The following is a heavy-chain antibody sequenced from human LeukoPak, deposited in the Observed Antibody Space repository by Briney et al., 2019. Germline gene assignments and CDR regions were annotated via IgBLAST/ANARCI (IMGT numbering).Heavy chain of an antibody. V-gene: IGHV1-18*01. CDR2: ISAYNGNT. J-gene: IGHJ3*02. CDR1: GYTFTSYG. Sequence: ASVKVSCKASGYTFTSYGISWVRQAPGQGLEWMGWISAYNGNTNYAQKLQGRVTMTTDTSTSTAYMELRSLRAEDTAVYYCAKDHLRYFDWLTGAFDIWGQGTMVTVSS. CDR3: AKDHLRYFDWLTGAFDI. D-gene: IGHD3-9*01.